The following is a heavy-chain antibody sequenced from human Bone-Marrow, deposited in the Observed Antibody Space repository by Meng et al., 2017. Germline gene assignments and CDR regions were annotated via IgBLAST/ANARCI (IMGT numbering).Heavy chain of an antibody. CDR3: ARARTTNQSKYRNAYNWFDP. V-gene: IGHV4-30-2*01. CDR2: IYHSGST. CDR1: GGSISSGGYS. Sequence: QLQLQESGSGLVKPSQTLSLTCAVSGGSISSGGYSWSWIRQPPGKGLEWIGYIYHSGSTHYNPSLKSRVIMSVDTSKNQFSLKLYSMTAADTAVYYCARARTTNQSKYRNAYNWFDPWGQGTLVTVSS. D-gene: IGHD2/OR15-2a*01. J-gene: IGHJ5*02.